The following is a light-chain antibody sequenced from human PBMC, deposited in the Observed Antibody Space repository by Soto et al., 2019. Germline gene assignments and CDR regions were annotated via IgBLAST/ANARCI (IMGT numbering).Light chain of an antibody. Sequence: DIQMTQSPSSLSASVGDRVTITCRASQSISSISSYLNWYQQKPGKAPKLLIYAASSLQSGVPSRFSGSGSGTDVTLNISSLQPEDFATYYCHQSYSTPLAFGQGTKVEIK. J-gene: IGKJ1*01. CDR3: HQSYSTPLA. CDR1: QSISSISSY. V-gene: IGKV1-39*01. CDR2: AAS.